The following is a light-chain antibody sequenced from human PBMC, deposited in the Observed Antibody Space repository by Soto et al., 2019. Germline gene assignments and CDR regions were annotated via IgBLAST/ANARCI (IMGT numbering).Light chain of an antibody. Sequence: QSVLAKPRSVSGSPGRSVTISCTGSNSDVGAYKFVSWLQHNPGEAPKVMIYDVTQRPSGVPDRFSGTKSGNTASLTISGLQAQDEADYYCCSYAGSYTWVFGSGTKLTVL. CDR2: DVT. V-gene: IGLV2-11*01. CDR1: NSDVGAYKF. J-gene: IGLJ1*01. CDR3: CSYAGSYTWV.